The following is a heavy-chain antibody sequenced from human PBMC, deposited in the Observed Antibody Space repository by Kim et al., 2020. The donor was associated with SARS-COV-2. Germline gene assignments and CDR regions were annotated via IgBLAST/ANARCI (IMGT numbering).Heavy chain of an antibody. D-gene: IGHD1-26*01. J-gene: IGHJ3*02. CDR3: ARRIVSAPYDAFDI. Sequence: AVSVKSRITFNPDTSTNQLSLQLKSVTPEDTAVYYCARRIVSAPYDAFDIWGQGTVVTVSS. V-gene: IGHV6-1*01.